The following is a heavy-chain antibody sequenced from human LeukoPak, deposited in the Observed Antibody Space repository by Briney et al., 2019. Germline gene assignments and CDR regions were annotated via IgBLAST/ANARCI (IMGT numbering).Heavy chain of an antibody. J-gene: IGHJ4*02. D-gene: IGHD5-12*01. CDR2: INPNSGGT. CDR1: GYTFTGYY. V-gene: IGHV1-2*04. CDR3: ARARRGGYSGYDYAY. Sequence: ASVKVSCKASGYTFTGYYMHWVRQAPGQGLEWMGWINPNSGGTNYAQKFQGLVTMTRDTSISTAYMELSRLRSDDTAVYYCARARRGGYSGYDYAYWGQGTLVTVSS.